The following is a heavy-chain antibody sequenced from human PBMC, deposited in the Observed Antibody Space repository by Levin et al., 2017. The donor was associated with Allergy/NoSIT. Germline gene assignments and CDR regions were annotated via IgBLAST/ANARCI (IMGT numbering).Heavy chain of an antibody. J-gene: IGHJ4*02. CDR2: ISAFHGRT. D-gene: IGHD5-12*01. CDR3: ARLGGYDYFDY. CDR1: GYTFDNYG. Sequence: PVASVKVSCKTSGYTFDNYGITWVRQAPGQGLEWMGWISAFHGRTNYAQKFQGRVTMTADISTSTAYMELRSLTPDDTAVFFCARLGGYDYFDYWGQGTLVTVSS. V-gene: IGHV1-18*01.